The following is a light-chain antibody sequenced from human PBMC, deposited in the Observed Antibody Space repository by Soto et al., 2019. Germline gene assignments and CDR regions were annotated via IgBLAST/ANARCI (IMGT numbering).Light chain of an antibody. CDR1: QSVSFY. CDR2: DTS. J-gene: IGKJ4*01. Sequence: VLTQSPATLSLSPGERATLSCRASQSVSFYLAWYQQKPGQAPRLLIYDTSKRAPGIPARFSGSGSGTYFTLPITSIAPEDFAVYYCQQRNDWPPATFGGGTKVEIK. CDR3: QQRNDWPPAT. V-gene: IGKV3-11*01.